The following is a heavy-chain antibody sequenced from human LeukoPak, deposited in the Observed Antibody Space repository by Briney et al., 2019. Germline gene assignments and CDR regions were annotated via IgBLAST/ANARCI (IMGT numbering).Heavy chain of an antibody. D-gene: IGHD3-22*01. Sequence: PGGTLRLSCAASGFTFSSYGMSWVRQAPGKGLEWVSYISSSGSTIYYADSVKGRFTISRDNAKNSLYLQMNSLRAEDTAVYYCARDHDSSGYYVGYWGQGTLVTVSS. CDR3: ARDHDSSGYYVGY. CDR1: GFTFSSYG. J-gene: IGHJ4*02. V-gene: IGHV3-48*04. CDR2: ISSSGSTI.